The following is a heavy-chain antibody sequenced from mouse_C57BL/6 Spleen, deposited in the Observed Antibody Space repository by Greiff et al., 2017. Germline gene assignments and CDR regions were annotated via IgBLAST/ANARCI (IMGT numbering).Heavy chain of an antibody. CDR3: ASYDGYYPGFAY. J-gene: IGHJ3*01. D-gene: IGHD2-3*01. Sequence: EVKLVESGPELVKPGASVKISCKASGYSFTGYYMNWVKQSPEKSLEWIGEINPSTGGTTYNQKFKAKATLTVDKSSSTAYMQLKSLTSEDSAVYYCASYDGYYPGFAYWGQGTLVTVSA. CDR2: INPSTGGT. V-gene: IGHV1-42*01. CDR1: GYSFTGYY.